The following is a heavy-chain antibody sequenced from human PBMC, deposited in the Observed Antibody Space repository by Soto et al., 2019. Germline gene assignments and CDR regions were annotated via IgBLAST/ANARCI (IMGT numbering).Heavy chain of an antibody. CDR2: IYYSGST. CDR1: GGSISSGGYY. D-gene: IGHD6-19*01. J-gene: IGHJ4*02. Sequence: SETLSLTCTVSGGSISSGGYYWSWIRQHPGKGLEWIGYIYYSGSTYYNPSLKSRVTISVDTSKNQFSLKLSSVTAADTAVYYCAREVAGALYFDYWGQGTLVTVSS. CDR3: AREVAGALYFDY. V-gene: IGHV4-31*03.